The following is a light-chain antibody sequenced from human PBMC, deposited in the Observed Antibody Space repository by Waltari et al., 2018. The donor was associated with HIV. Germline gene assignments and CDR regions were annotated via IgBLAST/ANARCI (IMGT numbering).Light chain of an antibody. CDR1: SSNIGSNT. V-gene: IGLV1-44*01. CDR3: CSYAGNYPVL. Sequence: QSVLTQPPSASGTPGQRVTISCSGSSSNIGSNTVNWYQQLPGTAPKLLIYSNNQRPAGVPARFSGSRSGTSASLTISGLQAEDEADYYCCSYAGNYPVLFGGGTKLTVL. CDR2: SNN. J-gene: IGLJ3*02.